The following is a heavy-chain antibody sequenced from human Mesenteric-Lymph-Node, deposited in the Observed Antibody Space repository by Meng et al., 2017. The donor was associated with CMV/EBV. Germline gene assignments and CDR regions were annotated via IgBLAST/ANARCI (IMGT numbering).Heavy chain of an antibody. CDR1: GGSISGSSYY. D-gene: IGHD4-17*01. CDR3: SRHFPQDERSGDYEGTSDS. J-gene: IGHJ5*01. Sequence: SETLSLTCTVSGGSISGSSYYWGWIRQPPGKGLEWIGSIYYTGSTYYNPSLKSRVTISVDTSKNQFSLKLNSLTAADTAVYYCSRHFPQDERSGDYEGTSDSWAQGTLVTVSS. V-gene: IGHV4-39*07. CDR2: IYYTGST.